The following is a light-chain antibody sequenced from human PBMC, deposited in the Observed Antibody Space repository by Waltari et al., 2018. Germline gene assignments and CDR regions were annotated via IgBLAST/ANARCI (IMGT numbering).Light chain of an antibody. J-gene: IGKJ1*01. CDR1: QSISSNY. V-gene: IGKV3-20*01. Sequence: EVVLTQSPGTLSLSPGERAILSCRASQSISSNYLAWYQQKPGQAPRPLIYGASSRATGIPDRFSGGGSGTDFTLTISRLEPEDFAMYYCQQYSSSPQTFGQGTKVEIK. CDR2: GAS. CDR3: QQYSSSPQT.